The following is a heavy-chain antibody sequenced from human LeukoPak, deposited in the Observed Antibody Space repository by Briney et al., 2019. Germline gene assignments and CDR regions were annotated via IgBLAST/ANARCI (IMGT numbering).Heavy chain of an antibody. D-gene: IGHD1-1*01. CDR1: GGSISSGDYY. Sequence: SETLSLTXTVSGGSISSGDYYWSWIRQPPGKGLEWIGYIYYSGSTYYNPSLKSRVTISVDTSKNQFSLKLSSVTAADTAVYYCARDRYNWNDTGNYYMGVWGKGTTVTVSS. V-gene: IGHV4-30-4*08. CDR2: IYYSGST. CDR3: ARDRYNWNDTGNYYMGV. J-gene: IGHJ6*03.